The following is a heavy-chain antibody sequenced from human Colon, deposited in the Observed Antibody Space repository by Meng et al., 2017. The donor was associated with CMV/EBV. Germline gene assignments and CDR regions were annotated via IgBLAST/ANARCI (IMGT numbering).Heavy chain of an antibody. Sequence: GGSLRLSCKGSGYSFTSYWIGWVRQLPGKGLEGMGIMYPGDSDTTYSTSFQGQVTISAAKSISTAYLQWSSLKASDTAMYYCARQSGSFHRDYYLGMDVWGQGTTVTVSS. D-gene: IGHD1-26*01. CDR1: GYSFTSYW. J-gene: IGHJ6*02. V-gene: IGHV5-51*01. CDR3: ARQSGSFHRDYYLGMDV. CDR2: MYPGDSDT.